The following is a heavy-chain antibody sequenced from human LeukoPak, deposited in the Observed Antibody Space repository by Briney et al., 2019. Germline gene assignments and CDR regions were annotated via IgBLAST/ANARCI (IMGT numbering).Heavy chain of an antibody. D-gene: IGHD2-21*02. J-gene: IGHJ4*02. V-gene: IGHV4-38-2*02. CDR1: GYPISSGYY. CDR2: IYHSGST. CDR3: ARHCGGDCYPFDY. Sequence: SETLSLTCTVSGYPISSGYYWGWIRQPPGKGLEWIGSIYHSGSTYYNPSLKSRATISVDTSKNQFSLKLSSVTAADTAVYYCARHCGGDCYPFDYWGQGTLVTVSS.